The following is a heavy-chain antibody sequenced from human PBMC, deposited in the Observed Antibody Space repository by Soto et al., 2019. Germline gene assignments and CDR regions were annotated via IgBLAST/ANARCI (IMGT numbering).Heavy chain of an antibody. CDR1: GYTLTELS. CDR2: FDPEDGET. J-gene: IGHJ4*02. CDR3: ARHPGLRFLEWLPHFDY. D-gene: IGHD3-3*01. Sequence: ASVKVSCKVSGYTLTELSMHWVRQAPGKGLEWMGGFDPEDGETIYARKFQGRVTMTEDTSTDTAYMELSSLRSEDTAVYYCARHPGLRFLEWLPHFDYWGQGTLVTVS. V-gene: IGHV1-24*01.